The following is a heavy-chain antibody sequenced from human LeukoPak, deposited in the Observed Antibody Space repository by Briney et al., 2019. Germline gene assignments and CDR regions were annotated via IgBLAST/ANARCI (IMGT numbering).Heavy chain of an antibody. CDR1: GFTFSSYA. V-gene: IGHV3-23*01. D-gene: IGHD6-19*01. CDR3: AKTPISYRSGWHFDY. J-gene: IGHJ4*02. CDR2: ISGSGGST. Sequence: GGSLRLSCAASGFTFSSYAMSCVRQAPGKGLEWVSAISGSGGSTYYADSVKGRFTISRDNSKNTLYLQMNSLRAEDTAVYYCAKTPISYRSGWHFDYWGQGTLVTVSS.